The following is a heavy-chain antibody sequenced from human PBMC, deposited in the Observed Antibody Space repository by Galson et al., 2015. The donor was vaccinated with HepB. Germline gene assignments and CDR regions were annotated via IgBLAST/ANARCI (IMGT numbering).Heavy chain of an antibody. V-gene: IGHV3-74*01. CDR3: ARDLAGSPDY. Sequence: SLRLSCAASGYTFSSYWMNWVRQVPGKGLLWVSLINPDGRITTYADSVKGRFTISRDSAKNTVYLQMNSLRAEDTAVYYCARDLAGSPDYWGQGTLVTVSS. CDR2: INPDGRIT. CDR1: GYTFSSYW. D-gene: IGHD1-26*01. J-gene: IGHJ4*02.